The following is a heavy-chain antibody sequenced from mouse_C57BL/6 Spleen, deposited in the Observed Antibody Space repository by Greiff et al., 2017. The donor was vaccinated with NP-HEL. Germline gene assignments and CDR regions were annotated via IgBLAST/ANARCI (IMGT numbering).Heavy chain of an antibody. CDR1: GYTFTSYW. J-gene: IGHJ1*03. CDR2: IDPSDSYT. Sequence: QVQLQQPGAELVMPGASVKLSCKASGYTFTSYWMHWVKQRPGQGLEWIGEIDPSDSYTNYNQKFKGKSTLTVDKSSSTAYMQISSLTAEDSAVYYCARGGGGSSYQYFGVWGTGTTVTVSS. CDR3: ARGGGGSSYQYFGV. D-gene: IGHD1-1*01. V-gene: IGHV1-69*01.